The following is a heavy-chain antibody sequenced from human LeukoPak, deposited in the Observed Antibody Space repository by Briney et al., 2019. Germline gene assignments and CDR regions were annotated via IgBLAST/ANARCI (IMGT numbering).Heavy chain of an antibody. CDR1: GFTFSSYA. J-gene: IGHJ4*02. CDR3: AKVNGDGVAIIPIDY. V-gene: IGHV3-23*01. CDR2: ISGSGGST. Sequence: GGSLRLSCAASGFTFSSYAMSWVRQAPGKGLEWVSAISGSGGSTYYADSVKGRFTISRDNSKNTLYLQMNSLRAEDTAVYYCAKVNGDGVAIIPIDYWGQGTLVTVSS. D-gene: IGHD3-3*01.